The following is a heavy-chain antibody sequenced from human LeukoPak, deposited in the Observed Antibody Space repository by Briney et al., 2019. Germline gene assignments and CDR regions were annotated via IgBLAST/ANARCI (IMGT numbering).Heavy chain of an antibody. D-gene: IGHD3-10*01. Sequence: PSETLSLTCAVYGGSFSGYYWSWIRQPPGKGLEWIGEINHSGSTNYNPSLKSRVTISVDTSKNQFSLKLSSVTAADTAVYYCAIRLLWFGELLKWGQGTLATVSS. CDR2: INHSGST. CDR1: GGSFSGYY. CDR3: AIRLLWFGELLK. V-gene: IGHV4-34*01. J-gene: IGHJ4*02.